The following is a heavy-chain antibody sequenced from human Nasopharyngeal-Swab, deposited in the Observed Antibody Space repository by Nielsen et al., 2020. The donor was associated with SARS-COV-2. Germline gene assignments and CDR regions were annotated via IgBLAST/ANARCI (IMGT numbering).Heavy chain of an antibody. D-gene: IGHD2-21*02. CDR1: GFTFSSSD. J-gene: IGHJ4*02. V-gene: IGHV3-23*01. CDR3: AKDGDWNYRFWSSF. CDR2: ISGHTGNS. Sequence: GESLKISCAASGFTFSSSDMSWVRQAPGKGLEWLSTISGHTGNSYYRDSVRGRFTISRDNPKNTLYLQLNSLRAEDTAVYYCAKDGDWNYRFWSSFWGQGTLVTVSS.